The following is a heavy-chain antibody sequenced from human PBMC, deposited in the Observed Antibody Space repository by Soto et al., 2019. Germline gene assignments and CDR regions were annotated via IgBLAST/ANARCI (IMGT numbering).Heavy chain of an antibody. CDR2: INWNSGSI. Sequence: EVQLVESGGGLVHPGRSLRLSCATSGFTFDDYAMHWVRQAPGKGLAWVSGINWNSGSIVYADSVKGRFTISRDNAKNSLYLQMTSLKTEDTGLYYCAKDAELELRGGMDVWGQGTTVTVSS. CDR1: GFTFDDYA. CDR3: AKDAELELRGGMDV. J-gene: IGHJ6*02. V-gene: IGHV3-9*01. D-gene: IGHD1-7*01.